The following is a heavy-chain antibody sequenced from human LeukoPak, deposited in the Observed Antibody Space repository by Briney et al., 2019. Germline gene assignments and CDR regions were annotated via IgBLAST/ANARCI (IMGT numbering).Heavy chain of an antibody. CDR2: MKQDGSEK. J-gene: IGHJ6*03. CDR1: GFRFSSHW. Sequence: PGGSLRLSCAASGFRFSSHWMSWARQAPGKGLEWVANMKQDGSEKYYVDSVKGRFTISRDNAQNSLHLQMNSLRAEDTAVYYCARAPRRGVMDVWGTGTTVSVSS. CDR3: ARAPRRGVMDV. V-gene: IGHV3-7*01. D-gene: IGHD3-10*01.